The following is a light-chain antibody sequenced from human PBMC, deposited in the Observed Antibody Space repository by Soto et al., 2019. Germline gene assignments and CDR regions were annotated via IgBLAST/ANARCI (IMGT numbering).Light chain of an antibody. CDR1: SSNIGAGFD. CDR2: ANR. Sequence: QSVLTQPPSVSGAPGQRVTISCTGSSSNIGAGFDVHWYQQLPGTAPRLLIYANRNRPSGVPDRFSGSRSGTSPSLTITGLQAEDEADYYCSSYAGSTKVVFGGGTKLTVL. V-gene: IGLV1-40*01. CDR3: SSYAGSTKVV. J-gene: IGLJ3*02.